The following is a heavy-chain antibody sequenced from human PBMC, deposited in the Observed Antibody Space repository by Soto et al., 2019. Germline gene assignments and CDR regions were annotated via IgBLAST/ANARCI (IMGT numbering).Heavy chain of an antibody. CDR1: GFTFSGSA. V-gene: IGHV3-73*01. J-gene: IGHJ4*02. D-gene: IGHD3-10*01. CDR2: IRSKANSYAT. Sequence: GGSLRLSCAASGFTFSGSAMHWVRQASGKGLEWVGRIRSKANSYATAYAASVKGRFTISRDDSKNTAYLQMTNMDPVDTATYFCAHLTMVRGVTSQYYFDSWGQGTLVTVSS. CDR3: AHLTMVRGVTSQYYFDS.